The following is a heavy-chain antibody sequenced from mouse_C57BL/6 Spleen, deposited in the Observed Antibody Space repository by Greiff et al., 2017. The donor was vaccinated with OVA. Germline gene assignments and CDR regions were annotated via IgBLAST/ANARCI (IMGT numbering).Heavy chain of an antibody. J-gene: IGHJ1*03. CDR2: IYPGDGDT. CDR3: ARGITTVVATDFDV. D-gene: IGHD1-1*01. V-gene: IGHV1-80*01. CDR1: GYAFSSYW. Sequence: QVQLQQSGAELVKPGASVKISCRASGYAFSSYWMNWVKQRPGKGLEWIGQIYPGDGDTNYNGKFKGKATLTADKSSSTAYMQLSSLTSEDSAVYFCARGITTVVATDFDVWGTGTTVTVSS.